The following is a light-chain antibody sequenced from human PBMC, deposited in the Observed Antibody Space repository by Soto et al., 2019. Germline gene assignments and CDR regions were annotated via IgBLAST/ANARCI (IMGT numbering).Light chain of an antibody. CDR1: QTISSY. J-gene: IGKJ1*01. V-gene: IGKV1-39*01. CDR2: AAS. Sequence: DIQMTQSPSSLSASVEDRVTITCRASQTISSYLNWYQQKPGKAPKLLIYAASTLESGVPSRFSGNRSGTDFTITISRLQPEDFAAYYCQQSSRTPWTFGQGTKVEIK. CDR3: QQSSRTPWT.